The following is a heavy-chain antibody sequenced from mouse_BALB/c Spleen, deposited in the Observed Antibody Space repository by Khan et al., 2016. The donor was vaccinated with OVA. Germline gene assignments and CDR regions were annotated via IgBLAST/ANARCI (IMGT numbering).Heavy chain of an antibody. D-gene: IGHD1-3*01. J-gene: IGHJ3*01. Sequence: VQLQQSGTVLARPGTSVTMSCKASGYSFTNYLIHWVKQRPGQGLEWIGDIFPGHSDTTYNQKFKGKAKLTAGKSASTAYVELSSLTNEDSAVYYCTRGGYSSFAYWGQGTLVTVSA. CDR3: TRGGYSSFAY. V-gene: IGHV1-5*01. CDR2: IFPGHSDT. CDR1: GYSFTNYL.